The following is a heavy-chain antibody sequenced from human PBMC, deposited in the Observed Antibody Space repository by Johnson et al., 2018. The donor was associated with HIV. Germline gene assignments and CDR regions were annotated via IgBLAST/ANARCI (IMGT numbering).Heavy chain of an antibody. CDR2: IYSGGST. D-gene: IGHD6-19*01. CDR3: ASTRTGWGAFDI. V-gene: IGHV3-66*01. J-gene: IGHJ3*02. Sequence: VQLVESGGGVVQPGRSLRLSCAASGFSFSTYAMHWVRQAPGKGLEWVSVIYSGGSTYYADSVKGRFTISRDNSKNTLYLQMNSLRAEDTAVYYCASTRTGWGAFDIWGQGTVVTVSS. CDR1: GFSFSTYA.